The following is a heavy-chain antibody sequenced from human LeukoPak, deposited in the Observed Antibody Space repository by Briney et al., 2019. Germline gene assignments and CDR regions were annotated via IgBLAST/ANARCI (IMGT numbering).Heavy chain of an antibody. CDR1: GDSIGIYY. CDR2: IYYSGGT. V-gene: IGHV4-59*08. D-gene: IGHD2-21*02. CDR3: ARHGSDWTFDF. J-gene: IGHJ4*02. Sequence: SETLSLTCTLSGDSIGIYYWGWIRQPPGKGLEWIGYIYYSGGTNYNPSLKSRVTISVDTSKNQSSLKLSSVTAADTAVYYCARHGSDWTFDFWGQGLLVSVSS.